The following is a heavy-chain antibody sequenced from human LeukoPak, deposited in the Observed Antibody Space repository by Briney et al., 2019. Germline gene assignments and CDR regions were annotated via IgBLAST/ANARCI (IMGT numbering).Heavy chain of an antibody. CDR2: VHHSGST. V-gene: IGHV4-39*01. D-gene: IGHD2-2*03. J-gene: IGHJ5*02. CDR3: ARTSGYCSSASCYGWFDP. Sequence: SETLSLTCSVSGGSTSSNSYYWGWIRQPPGKGLEWIGIVHHSGSTYYNPSLKSRVTISVDTSKNQFSLSLTSVTAADTAVYYCARTSGYCSSASCYGWFDPWGQGTLVTVSS. CDR1: GGSTSSNSYY.